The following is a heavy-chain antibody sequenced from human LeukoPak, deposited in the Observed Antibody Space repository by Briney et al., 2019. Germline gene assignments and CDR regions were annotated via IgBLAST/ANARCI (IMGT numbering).Heavy chain of an antibody. Sequence: ASVKVSCKASGYTFTSYYMHWVRQAPGQGLEWMGIINPSGGSTSYAQKFQGRVTITRNTSISTAYMELSSLRSEDTAVYYCARVETYCTSTSCHKRDFDYWGQGTLVTVSS. CDR1: GYTFTSYY. J-gene: IGHJ4*02. D-gene: IGHD2-2*01. V-gene: IGHV1-46*01. CDR2: INPSGGST. CDR3: ARVETYCTSTSCHKRDFDY.